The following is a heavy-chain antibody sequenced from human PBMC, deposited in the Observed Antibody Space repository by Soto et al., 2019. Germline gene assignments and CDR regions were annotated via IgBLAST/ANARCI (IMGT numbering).Heavy chain of an antibody. D-gene: IGHD6-19*01. CDR1: GFTFSSYS. Sequence: GGSLRLSCAASGFTFSSYSMNWVRQAPGKGLEWVSSISSSSSYIYYADSVKGRFTISRDNAKNSLYLQMNSLRAEDTAVYYCASGDSSGWYSQSDYWGQGTLVTVSS. CDR3: ASGDSSGWYSQSDY. V-gene: IGHV3-21*01. CDR2: ISSSSSYI. J-gene: IGHJ4*02.